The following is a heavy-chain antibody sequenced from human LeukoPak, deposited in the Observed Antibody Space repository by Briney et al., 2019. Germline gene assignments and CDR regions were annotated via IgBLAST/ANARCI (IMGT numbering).Heavy chain of an antibody. CDR2: IYHSGST. D-gene: IGHD3-22*01. Sequence: PSETLSLTCTVSGYFISSGYYWGWLRQPPGMGLEWIGSIYHSGSTYYNPSLKIRVTISVDTSKNQFSLKLSSVTAADTAVYYCARDGYYDSSGYYLDYWGQGTLVTVSS. V-gene: IGHV4-38-2*02. CDR3: ARDGYYDSSGYYLDY. J-gene: IGHJ4*02. CDR1: GYFISSGYY.